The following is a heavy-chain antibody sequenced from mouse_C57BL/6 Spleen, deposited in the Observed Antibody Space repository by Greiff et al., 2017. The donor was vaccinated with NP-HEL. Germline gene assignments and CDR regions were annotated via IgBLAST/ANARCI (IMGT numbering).Heavy chain of an antibody. CDR3: ARSRYYGSSPYWYFDV. J-gene: IGHJ1*03. Sequence: VQLQQPGAELVMPGASVKLSCKASGYTFTSYWMHWVKQRPGQGLEWIGEIDPSDSYANYNQKFKGKSTLTVDKSSSTAYMQLSSLTSEDSAVYYCARSRYYGSSPYWYFDVWGTGTTVTVSS. D-gene: IGHD1-1*01. CDR2: IDPSDSYA. CDR1: GYTFTSYW. V-gene: IGHV1-69*01.